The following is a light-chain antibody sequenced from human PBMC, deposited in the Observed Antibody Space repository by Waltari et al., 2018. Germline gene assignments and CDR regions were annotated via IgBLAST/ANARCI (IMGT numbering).Light chain of an antibody. CDR2: GPS. CDR1: QRISNK. CDR3: QQYDNWPLT. Sequence: EILMTQFPATLSVSPGERATLSSRASQRISNKLVWYQQKPGQAPRLLIHGPSTRSTGIPARYSGSGSGTEFTLTISSLQSEDFAVYYCQQYDNWPLTFGGGTKVEIK. V-gene: IGKV3-15*01. J-gene: IGKJ4*01.